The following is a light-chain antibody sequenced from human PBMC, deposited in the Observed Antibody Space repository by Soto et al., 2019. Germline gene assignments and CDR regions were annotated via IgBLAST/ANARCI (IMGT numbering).Light chain of an antibody. CDR2: AAS. V-gene: IGKV1-39*01. CDR3: QQSYSTPR. Sequence: DIQMTQSPSSLSASVGDRVTITCRASQSISSYLNWYQQKPGQAPKLLIYAASSLQSGVPSRFSGSGSGTDFTLTISSLQPEDFATYYCQQSYSTPRFGGGTKVESK. J-gene: IGKJ4*01. CDR1: QSISSY.